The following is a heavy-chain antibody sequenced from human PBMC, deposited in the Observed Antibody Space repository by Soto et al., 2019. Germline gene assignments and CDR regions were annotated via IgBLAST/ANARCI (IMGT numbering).Heavy chain of an antibody. V-gene: IGHV1-18*01. CDR3: ARVGITFGGVIVNIFDY. CDR1: GYTFTSYG. CDR2: ISAYNGNT. Sequence: ASVKVSCKASGYTFTSYGISWVRQAPRQGLEWMGWISAYNGNTNYAQKLQGRVTMTTDTSTSTAYMELRSLRSDDTAVYYCARVGITFGGVIVNIFDYWGQGTLVTVSS. D-gene: IGHD3-16*02. J-gene: IGHJ4*02.